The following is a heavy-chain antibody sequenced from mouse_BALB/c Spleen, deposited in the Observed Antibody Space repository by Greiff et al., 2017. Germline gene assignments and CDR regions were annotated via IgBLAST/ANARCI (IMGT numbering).Heavy chain of an antibody. CDR1: GFSLTSYG. Sequence: VQRVESGPGLVAPSQSLSITCTVSGFSLTSYGVHWVRQPPGKGLEWLGVIWAGGSTNYNSALMSRLSISKDNSKSQVFLKMNSLQTDDTAMYYCARNEFDYAMDYWGQGTSVTVSS. V-gene: IGHV2-9*02. CDR3: ARNEFDYAMDY. CDR2: IWAGGST. J-gene: IGHJ4*01.